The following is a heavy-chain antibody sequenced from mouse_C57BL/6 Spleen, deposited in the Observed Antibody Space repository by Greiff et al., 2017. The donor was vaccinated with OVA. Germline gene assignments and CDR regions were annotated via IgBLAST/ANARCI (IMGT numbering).Heavy chain of an antibody. CDR2: INPSTGGT. CDR3: TRSFDV. V-gene: IGHV1-42*01. CDR1: GFSFTGYY. J-gene: IGHJ1*03. Sequence: VQLQQSGPELVKPGASVTISCNASGFSFTGYYMNWVKQSPEKSLEWIGEINPSTGGTTYNQKFKAKATLTVDKSSSTAYMQLKSLTSEYSAIYYCTRSFDVWGKGTTVTVSS.